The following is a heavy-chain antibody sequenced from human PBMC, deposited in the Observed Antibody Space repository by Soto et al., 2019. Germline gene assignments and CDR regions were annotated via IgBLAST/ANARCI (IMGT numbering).Heavy chain of an antibody. Sequence: SETLSLTCTVSGGSISGHFWSWVRQPPGKRLEWIGYIFDSVTTNYSPSLRSRVTISVDTSKNQLSLKLTSVTAADTAVYYCAINADVWGQGTTVTVSS. CDR3: AINADV. J-gene: IGHJ6*02. CDR1: GGSISGHF. CDR2: IFDSVTT. V-gene: IGHV4-59*08.